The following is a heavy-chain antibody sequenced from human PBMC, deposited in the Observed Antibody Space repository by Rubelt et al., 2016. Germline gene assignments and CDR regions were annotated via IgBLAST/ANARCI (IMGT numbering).Heavy chain of an antibody. D-gene: IGHD3-16*01. J-gene: IGHJ6*02. CDR3: GRWYYYSGRDV. Sequence: QVQLVQSGADVKKPGASVKVSCEASGYTFTTYYMHWVRQAPGQGLEWMGMINPSGGSTTYAQKFQGRVTMTSDTSTSTVYMELSSLRSDDTAGYYCGRWYYYSGRDVWGQGTTGTVSS. CDR1: GYTFTTYY. V-gene: IGHV1-46*01. CDR2: INPSGGST.